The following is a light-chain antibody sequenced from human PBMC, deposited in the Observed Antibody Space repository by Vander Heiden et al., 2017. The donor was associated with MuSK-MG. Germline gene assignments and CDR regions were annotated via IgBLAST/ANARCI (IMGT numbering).Light chain of an antibody. Sequence: DIQMTQSPSTLSAYVGNRVTITCRASQSSSSWLAWYQQKPGKAPKLLIYKASSLESGVPSRFSGSGSGTDFTLTISSLQADDVAIYYCQQDNSNLYTFGQGTKLEIK. CDR2: KAS. J-gene: IGKJ2*01. V-gene: IGKV1-5*03. CDR3: QQDNSNLYT. CDR1: QSSSSW.